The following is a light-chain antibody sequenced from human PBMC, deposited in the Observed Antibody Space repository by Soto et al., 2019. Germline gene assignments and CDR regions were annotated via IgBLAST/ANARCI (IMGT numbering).Light chain of an antibody. CDR3: CSYAGRSTWDVV. CDR2: EGF. V-gene: IGLV2-23*01. J-gene: IGLJ2*01. CDR1: SSDVGGSGL. Sequence: QSALTQSASVSGSPAQSITISCTGSSSDVGGSGLVSWYQFHPGKAPKLLIFEGFKRPSGVSNRFSGSKSGSTASLTISGLQTEDEADYYCCSYAGRSTWDVVFGGGTKLTVL.